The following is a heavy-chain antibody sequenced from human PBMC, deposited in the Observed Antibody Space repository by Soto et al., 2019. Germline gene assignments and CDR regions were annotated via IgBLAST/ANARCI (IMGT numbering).Heavy chain of an antibody. J-gene: IGHJ5*02. CDR2: IIPIFGTA. CDR3: ARSISLPASADNWFDP. D-gene: IGHD2-2*01. V-gene: IGHV1-69*13. Sequence: SVKVSCKASGGTFSRYAISWVRQAPGQGLEWMGGIIPIFGTANYAQKFQGRLTISRDYSRRQVVLTLTKLDPMDTATYYCARSISLPASADNWFDPWGQGTPVTVSS. CDR1: GGTFSRYA.